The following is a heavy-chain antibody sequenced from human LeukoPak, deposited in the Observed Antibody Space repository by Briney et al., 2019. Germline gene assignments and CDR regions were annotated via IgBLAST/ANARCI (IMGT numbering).Heavy chain of an antibody. J-gene: IGHJ4*02. D-gene: IGHD5-24*01. CDR2: INPNSGGT. V-gene: IGHV1-2*02. CDR1: GYTFTGYY. CDR3: ARDYSLEMATTTGDYFDY. Sequence: ASVKVSCKASGYTFTGYYMHWVRQAPGQGLEWMGWINPNSGGTNYAQKLQGRVTMTTDTSTSTAYMELRSLRSDDTAAYYSARDYSLEMATTTGDYFDYWGQGTLVTVSS.